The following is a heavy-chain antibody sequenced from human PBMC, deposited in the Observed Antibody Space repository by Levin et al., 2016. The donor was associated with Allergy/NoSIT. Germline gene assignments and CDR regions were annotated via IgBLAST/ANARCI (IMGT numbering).Heavy chain of an antibody. Sequence: GGSLRLSCAASGFTFSSYWMHWVRQAPGKGLVWVSHINTDGSSTTYADSVKGRFTISRDNAKNTLYLQMNILRAEDTAVYYCVRDNNYGSGSYYGQIDYWGQGTLVTVSS. J-gene: IGHJ4*02. CDR2: INTDGSST. V-gene: IGHV3-74*01. CDR3: VRDNNYGSGSYYGQIDY. D-gene: IGHD3-10*01. CDR1: GFTFSSYW.